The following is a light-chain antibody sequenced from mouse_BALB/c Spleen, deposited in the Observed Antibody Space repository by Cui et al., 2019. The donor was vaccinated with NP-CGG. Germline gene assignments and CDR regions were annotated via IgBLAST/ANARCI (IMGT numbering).Light chain of an antibody. CDR3: ALWYSNHWV. Sequence: AFVTQVSALTTSPGETVTLTCRSSTGVVTTSNYANWVQEKPDHLFTGLIGGTNNRAPGVPARFSGSLIGDKAALTITGAQTEDEAIYFCALWYSNHWVFGGGTKLTVL. V-gene: IGLV1*01. J-gene: IGLJ1*01. CDR1: TGVVTTSNY. CDR2: GTN.